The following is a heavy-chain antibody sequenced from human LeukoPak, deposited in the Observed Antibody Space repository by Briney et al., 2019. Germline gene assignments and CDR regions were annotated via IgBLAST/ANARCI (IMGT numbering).Heavy chain of an antibody. CDR3: ASERRYSSGRWDYYFDY. CDR2: INESGGT. CDR1: GGPFSGYY. D-gene: IGHD6-19*01. V-gene: IGHV4-34*01. J-gene: IGHJ4*02. Sequence: SETLSLTCAVYGGPFSGYYWGWVRQPPGKGLEWIGEINESGGTNYNPSLKSRVAISVDTPKNLFSLKLSSVTAADTAVYYCASERRYSSGRWDYYFDYWGQGTLVTASS.